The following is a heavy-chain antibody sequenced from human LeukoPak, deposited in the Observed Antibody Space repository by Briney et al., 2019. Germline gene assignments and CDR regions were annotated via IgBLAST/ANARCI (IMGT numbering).Heavy chain of an antibody. CDR2: MNPNSGNT. J-gene: IGHJ4*02. CDR1: GYTFTSYD. V-gene: IGHV1-8*01. Sequence: GASVKVSCKASGYTFTSYDINWVRQAPGQGLEWMGWMNPNSGNTGYAQKFQGRVTMTRNTSISTAYMELSSLRSEDTAVYYCARGYYSSGSYYPSIDYWGQGTLVTVSS. CDR3: ARGYYSSGSYYPSIDY. D-gene: IGHD3-10*01.